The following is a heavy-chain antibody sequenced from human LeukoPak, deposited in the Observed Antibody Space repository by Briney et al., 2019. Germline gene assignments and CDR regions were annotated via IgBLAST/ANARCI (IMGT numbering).Heavy chain of an antibody. CDR3: ARDFHRAAAATGAFDI. V-gene: IGHV3-48*03. Sequence: GGSLRLSCAVSGFTLSSSDMNWVRQAPGKGLEWVSYISRSGSTIYYADSVKGRFTISRDNAENSLYLQMNSLRAVDTAVYYCARDFHRAAAATGAFDIWGQGTMVTVSS. CDR2: ISRSGSTI. CDR1: GFTLSSSD. J-gene: IGHJ3*02. D-gene: IGHD2-15*01.